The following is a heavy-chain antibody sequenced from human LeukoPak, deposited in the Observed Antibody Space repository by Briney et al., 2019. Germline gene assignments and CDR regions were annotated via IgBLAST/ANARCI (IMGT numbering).Heavy chain of an antibody. Sequence: PGGSLRLSCAASGFTFSSYAMHWVRQAPGKGLEWVAVISYDGSNKYYADSVKGRFTISRDNSKNTLYLQMNSLRAEDTAVYYCARDLYGGNYYYYMDVWGKGTTVTVSS. CDR2: ISYDGSNK. CDR3: ARDLYGGNYYYYMDV. J-gene: IGHJ6*03. D-gene: IGHD4-23*01. CDR1: GFTFSSYA. V-gene: IGHV3-30*04.